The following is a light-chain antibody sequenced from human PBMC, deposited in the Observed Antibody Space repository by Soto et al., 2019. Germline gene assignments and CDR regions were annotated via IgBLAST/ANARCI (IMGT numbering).Light chain of an antibody. CDR3: CSYAGSSTVV. J-gene: IGLJ2*01. V-gene: IGLV2-14*01. CDR1: VSDIGVYNY. Sequence: QSVLTQPASVSGSPGQSITISCTGTVSDIGVYNYVSWYQQHPGKAPKLLIYGVTNRPSGVSDRFSGSKSGNAASLTISGLQAEDEADYYCCSYAGSSTVVFGGGTKLTVL. CDR2: GVT.